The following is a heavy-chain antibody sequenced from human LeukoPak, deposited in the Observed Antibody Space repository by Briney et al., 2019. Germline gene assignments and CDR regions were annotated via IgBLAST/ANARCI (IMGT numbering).Heavy chain of an antibody. J-gene: IGHJ4*02. CDR3: ARGLRPSRLGLDY. D-gene: IGHD3-9*01. Sequence: PSQTLSLTRAVDAGSVSGYYWGWIRQPPGKGRGWSGEINHGGSTTYNPSLKSRVTISVDTSKNQFSLELSSVTAADTAVYYCARGLRPSRLGLDYWGQGTLVTVSA. V-gene: IGHV4-34*01. CDR2: INHGGST. CDR1: AGSVSGYY.